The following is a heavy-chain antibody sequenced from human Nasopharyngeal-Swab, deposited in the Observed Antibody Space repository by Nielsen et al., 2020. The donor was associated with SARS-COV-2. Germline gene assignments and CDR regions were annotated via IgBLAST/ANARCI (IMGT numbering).Heavy chain of an antibody. J-gene: IGHJ4*02. V-gene: IGHV4-39*01. CDR1: GGSISSSSYY. CDR2: IYYSGST. Sequence: SATLSLTCTVSGGSISSSSYYWGWIRQPPGKGLEWIGSIYYSGSTYYNPSLKSRVTISVDTSKNQFSLKLSSVTAADTAVYYCARISPRKDSSLDYWGQGTLVTVSS. D-gene: IGHD6-6*01. CDR3: ARISPRKDSSLDY.